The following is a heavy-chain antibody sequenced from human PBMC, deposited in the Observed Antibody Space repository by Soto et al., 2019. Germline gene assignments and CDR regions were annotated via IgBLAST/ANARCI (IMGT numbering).Heavy chain of an antibody. J-gene: IGHJ5*02. CDR1: GDSVSSNSAA. V-gene: IGHV6-1*01. D-gene: IGHD3-10*01. CDR3: ARDAISMVRGTNNWFDP. CDR2: TYYRSKWYN. Sequence: PSQTLSLTCAISGDSVSSNSAAWNWIRQSPSRGLEWLGRTYYRSKWYNDYAVSVKSRITINPDTSKNQFSLQLNSVTPEDTAVYYCARDAISMVRGTNNWFDPWGQGTLVTVSS.